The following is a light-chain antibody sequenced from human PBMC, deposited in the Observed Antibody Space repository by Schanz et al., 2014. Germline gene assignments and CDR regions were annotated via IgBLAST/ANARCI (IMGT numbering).Light chain of an antibody. CDR1: SSNIGTNT. V-gene: IGLV1-44*01. J-gene: IGLJ3*02. CDR3: ATWDDCLTARV. CDR2: STN. Sequence: QSVLTQPPSASGTPGQRVTISCSGSSSNIGTNTVIWYQQLPGTAPKLLIHSTNQRPSGVPDRFSGSKSGTSASLAIIGLQSEDEADYYCATWDDCLTARVFGGGTKLTVL.